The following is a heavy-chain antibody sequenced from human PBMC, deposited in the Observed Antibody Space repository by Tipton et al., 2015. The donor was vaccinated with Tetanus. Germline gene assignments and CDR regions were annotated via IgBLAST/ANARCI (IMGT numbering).Heavy chain of an antibody. J-gene: IGHJ4*02. CDR3: ARAFWDGTTPGTFDY. V-gene: IGHV1-18*01. D-gene: IGHD1-1*01. Sequence: QLVQSGAEVKKPGASVKVSCEASGYTFTDYGVSWVRQAPGQGLEWMGWISASHGNTNYAQTFRGRVTMTRDTSMSTAYMELRSLTSDDTAVYFCARAFWDGTTPGTFDYWGQGSLVTVSS. CDR2: ISASHGNT. CDR1: GYTFTDYG.